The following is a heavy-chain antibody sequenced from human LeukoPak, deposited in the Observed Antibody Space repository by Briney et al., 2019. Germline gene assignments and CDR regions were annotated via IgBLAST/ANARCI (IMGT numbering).Heavy chain of an antibody. J-gene: IGHJ4*02. CDR3: ARVRRYSSSWGYYFDY. Sequence: GGSLRLSCAASGFTFSSYWMSWVRQAPGKGLEWVANIKQDGSEKYYVDSVKGRFTISRDHAKNSLYLQMNSLRAEDTAVYYCARVRRYSSSWGYYFDYWGQGTLVTVSS. D-gene: IGHD6-13*01. CDR1: GFTFSSYW. V-gene: IGHV3-7*01. CDR2: IKQDGSEK.